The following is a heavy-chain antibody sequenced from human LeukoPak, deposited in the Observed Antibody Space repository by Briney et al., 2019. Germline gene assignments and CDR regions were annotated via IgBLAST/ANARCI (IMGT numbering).Heavy chain of an antibody. CDR1: GGSISSGGYY. CDR3: ARDLSWITMVRGVPSKRAFDP. D-gene: IGHD3-10*01. J-gene: IGHJ5*02. CDR2: IYYSGST. V-gene: IGHV4-31*03. Sequence: SETLSLTCTVSGGSISSGGYYWSWIRQHPGKGLEWIGYIYYSGSTYYNPSLKSRVTISVDTSKNQFSLKLSSATAADTAVYYCARDLSWITMVRGVPSKRAFDPWGQGTLVTVSS.